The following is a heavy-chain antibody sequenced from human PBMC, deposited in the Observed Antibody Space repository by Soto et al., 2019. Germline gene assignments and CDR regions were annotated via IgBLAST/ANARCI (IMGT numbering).Heavy chain of an antibody. D-gene: IGHD6-19*01. V-gene: IGHV3-21*01. Sequence: EVQLVESGGGLVKPGGSLRLSCAASGFTFSSYSMNWVRQAPGKGLEWVSSISSSSSYIYYADSVKGRFTISRDNAKNSLYLQMNSLRAEDTAVYYCARAPGIALAGFLFDYWGQGTLVTVSS. CDR2: ISSSSSYI. CDR3: ARAPGIALAGFLFDY. CDR1: GFTFSSYS. J-gene: IGHJ4*02.